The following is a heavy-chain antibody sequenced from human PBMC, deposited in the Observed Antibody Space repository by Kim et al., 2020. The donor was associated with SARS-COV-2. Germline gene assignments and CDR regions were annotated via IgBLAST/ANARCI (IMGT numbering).Heavy chain of an antibody. CDR3: AREMNPIEQWRVMSLGY. CDR1: GFTFSSYA. D-gene: IGHD6-19*01. Sequence: GGSLRLSCAASGFTFSSYAMHWVRQAPGKGLEWVAVISYDGSNKYYADSVKGRFTISRDNSKNTLYLQMNSLRAEDTAVYYCAREMNPIEQWRVMSLGYWGQGTLVTVSS. V-gene: IGHV3-30*04. J-gene: IGHJ4*02. CDR2: ISYDGSNK.